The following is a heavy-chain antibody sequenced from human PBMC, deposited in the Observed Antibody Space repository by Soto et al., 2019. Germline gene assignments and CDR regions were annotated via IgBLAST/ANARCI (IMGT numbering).Heavy chain of an antibody. Sequence: SETLSLTCAVYGGSFSGYYWSWIRQPPGKGLEWIGEINHSGSTNYNPSLKSRVTISVDTTKNQFSLKLSSVTAADTAVYYCAITGTRDWPLYYCGMDVWGQGTTVTVAS. CDR1: GGSFSGYY. CDR2: INHSGST. J-gene: IGHJ6*02. CDR3: AITGTRDWPLYYCGMDV. D-gene: IGHD1-20*01. V-gene: IGHV4-34*01.